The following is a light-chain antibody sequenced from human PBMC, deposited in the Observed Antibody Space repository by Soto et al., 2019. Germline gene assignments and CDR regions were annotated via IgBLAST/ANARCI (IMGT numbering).Light chain of an antibody. CDR1: QSVSSNY. J-gene: IGKJ1*01. Sequence: EIVLTHAPDTMXLYPGSSATLSXXXSQSVSSNYLAWFQQKPGQVPRLLIYAASSRATGIPDRFSGSGSGTDFTLTISRLEPEDFAVYYCQQYGSSPQTFGQGTKVDIK. V-gene: IGKV3-20*01. CDR3: QQYGSSPQT. CDR2: AAS.